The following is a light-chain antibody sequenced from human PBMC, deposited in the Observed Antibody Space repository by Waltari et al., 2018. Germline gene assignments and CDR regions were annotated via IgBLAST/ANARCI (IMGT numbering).Light chain of an antibody. CDR3: HARDSSGDVV. CDR1: SLRTYH. J-gene: IGLJ2*01. Sequence: SSELTQAPAVSVALGQTVRITCQGVSLRTYHVRWFPQKPGQAPALVIYGKNNRPSWLPDRFSASSSGSTASVTIIGAQAEDEADYDCHARDSSGDVVIGGGTKLTV. CDR2: GKN. V-gene: IGLV3-19*01.